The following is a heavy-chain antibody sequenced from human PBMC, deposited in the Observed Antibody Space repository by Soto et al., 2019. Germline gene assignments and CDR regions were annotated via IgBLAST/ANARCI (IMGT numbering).Heavy chain of an antibody. Sequence: QVRLQQWGAGLLKPSETLSLTCAVYRGSFSGYYWSWIRQPPGKGLEWIGEINHSGSTNYNPSLKSRVTISVDTSKNQFSLKLSSVTAADTAVYYCARGRGALGYWGQGTLVTVSS. D-gene: IGHD1-26*01. CDR2: INHSGST. CDR3: ARGRGALGY. CDR1: RGSFSGYY. V-gene: IGHV4-34*01. J-gene: IGHJ4*02.